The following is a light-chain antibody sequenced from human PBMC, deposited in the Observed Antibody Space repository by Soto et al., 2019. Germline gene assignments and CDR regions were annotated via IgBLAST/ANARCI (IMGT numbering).Light chain of an antibody. Sequence: EIVMTQSPATLSVSPGGRATLSCRASQSISATLAWYQKKPGQAPRLLIYSASRRATGFPARFSGSVSGTEFTLTISSLQSEDLAVYDGQQYKNWPPWTFGQGTKVDIK. CDR3: QQYKNWPPWT. CDR1: QSISAT. J-gene: IGKJ1*01. V-gene: IGKV3-15*01. CDR2: SAS.